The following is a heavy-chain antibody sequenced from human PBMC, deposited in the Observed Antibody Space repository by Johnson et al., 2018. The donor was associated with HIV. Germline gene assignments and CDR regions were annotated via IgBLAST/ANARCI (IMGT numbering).Heavy chain of an antibody. J-gene: IGHJ3*02. D-gene: IGHD6-13*01. V-gene: IGHV3-33*01. CDR2: IWYDGSNK. CDR3: AREGPYSSRWGAFDI. CDR1: GFTFSSYG. Sequence: VQLVESGGGVVQPGRSLRLSCAASGFTFSSYGMHWVRQAPGKGLEWVAVIWYDGSNKYYADSVKGRFTISRDNSKNTLYLQMNSLRAEDTAVYYCAREGPYSSRWGAFDIWGQGTMVTVSS.